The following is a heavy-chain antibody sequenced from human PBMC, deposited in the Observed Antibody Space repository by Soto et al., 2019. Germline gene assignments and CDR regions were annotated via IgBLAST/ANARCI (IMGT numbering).Heavy chain of an antibody. J-gene: IGHJ6*02. CDR1: GFTFSNAW. CDR2: IKSKTDGGTT. CDR3: TTDLPITTLVVVPYSCMHV. Sequence: GGSLRLSCAASGFTFSNAWMSWVRQAPGKGLEWVGRIKSKTDGGTTDYAAPVKGRFTISRDDSKNTLYLQMNSLKTEDPAVNHCTTDLPITTLVVVPYSCMHVWGQGTQVT. D-gene: IGHD3-22*01. V-gene: IGHV3-15*01.